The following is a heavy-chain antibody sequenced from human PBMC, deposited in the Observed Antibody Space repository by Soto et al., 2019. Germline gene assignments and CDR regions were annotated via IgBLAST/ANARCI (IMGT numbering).Heavy chain of an antibody. V-gene: IGHV3-53*02. CDR3: ARDRPGDEGDGFDI. J-gene: IGHJ3*02. CDR1: GLIVSSNY. D-gene: IGHD3-10*01. CDR2: LYSGGST. Sequence: EVQLVETGGGLIQPGVSLRLSCAASGLIVSSNYMNWVRQAPGKGLEWVSVLYSGGSTHYAGSVKGRFVISRDNSKNTLYLQMNSLRAEDTAVYYCARDRPGDEGDGFDIWGHGTMVTVSS.